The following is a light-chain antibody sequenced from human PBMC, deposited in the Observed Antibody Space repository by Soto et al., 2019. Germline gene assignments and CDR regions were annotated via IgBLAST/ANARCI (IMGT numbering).Light chain of an antibody. CDR1: SSDVGSYDL. CDR3: CSYTTGRTFV. Sequence: QSALTQPASVSGPPGQSITIFCTGTSSDVGSYDLVSWYQQYPGKAPKLMIYEGTKRPSGVSYRFSGSRSGNTASLTISGLQAEDEADYYCCSYTTGRTFVFGIGTKVTVL. V-gene: IGLV2-23*01. CDR2: EGT. J-gene: IGLJ1*01.